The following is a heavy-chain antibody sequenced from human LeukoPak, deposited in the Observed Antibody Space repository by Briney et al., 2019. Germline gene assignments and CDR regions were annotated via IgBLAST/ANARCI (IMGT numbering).Heavy chain of an antibody. CDR1: GYSFTSYW. CDR2: IYPGDSDT. CDR3: ARHGGSSNEGFDY. V-gene: IGHV5-51*01. Sequence: RGESLKISCKGSGYSFTSYWIGWVRQMPAKGLEWMGIIYPGDSDTRYSPSFQGQVTISADKFISTAYLQWSSLKASDTAMYYCARHGGSSNEGFDYWGQGTLVTVSS. D-gene: IGHD1-26*01. J-gene: IGHJ4*02.